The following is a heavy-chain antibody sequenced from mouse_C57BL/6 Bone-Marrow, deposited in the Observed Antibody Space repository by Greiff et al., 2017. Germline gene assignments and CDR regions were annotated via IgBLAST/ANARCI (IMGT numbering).Heavy chain of an antibody. CDR1: GYTFTSYW. V-gene: IGHV1-69*01. CDR3: ARWRPGSSYPFAY. D-gene: IGHD1-1*01. CDR2: IDPSDSYT. Sequence: QVQLQQPGAELVMPGASVKLSCKASGYTFTSYWMHWVKQRPGQGLEWIGEIDPSDSYTNYNQKFKGKSILTVDKSSSTAYMQLSSLTSEDSAVYYCARWRPGSSYPFAYWGWGPRVTVSA. J-gene: IGHJ3*01.